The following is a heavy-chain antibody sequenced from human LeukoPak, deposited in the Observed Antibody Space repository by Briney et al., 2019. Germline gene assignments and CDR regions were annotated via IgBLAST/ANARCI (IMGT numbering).Heavy chain of an antibody. CDR2: ISTIGTTK. J-gene: IGHJ4*02. Sequence: GGSLRLSCAASGFTFTDHYMTWFRQAPGKGLEWISYISTIGTTKYYADSVKGRFTISRDNAKNSLYLEMTSLRAEDTAVYYCARGYVLGAAFKYYFDFWGQGTLL. V-gene: IGHV3-11*01. D-gene: IGHD3-16*01. CDR1: GFTFTDHY. CDR3: ARGYVLGAAFKYYFDF.